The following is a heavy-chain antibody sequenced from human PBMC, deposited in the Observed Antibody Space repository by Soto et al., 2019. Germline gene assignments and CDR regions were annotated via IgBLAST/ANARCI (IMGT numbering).Heavy chain of an antibody. CDR2: VSFDGNKK. Sequence: GGSLRLSCAASGFSFSTYGMHWVRLAPGKGLEWVAVVSFDGNKKYYAESVKGRFTISRDNAKNSLYLQMNSLRAEDTAVYYCARDQRHLRHGYSDYWGQGTLVTVSS. CDR1: GFSFSTYG. J-gene: IGHJ4*02. D-gene: IGHD5-12*01. V-gene: IGHV3-33*08. CDR3: ARDQRHLRHGYSDY.